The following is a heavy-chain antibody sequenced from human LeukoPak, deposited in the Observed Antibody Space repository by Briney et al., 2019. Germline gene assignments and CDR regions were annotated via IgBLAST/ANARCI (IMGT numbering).Heavy chain of an antibody. D-gene: IGHD3-22*01. CDR2: IKQDGSEK. V-gene: IGHV3-7*01. Sequence: GGSLRLSCAASGFTFSSYWMTWVRQAPGKGLEWEANIKQDGSEKYYVDSVKGRFTISRDNAKSSLYLQMNSLRAEDTAVYYCAREGYDSSALADYWGQGTLVTVSS. CDR1: GFTFSSYW. J-gene: IGHJ4*02. CDR3: AREGYDSSALADY.